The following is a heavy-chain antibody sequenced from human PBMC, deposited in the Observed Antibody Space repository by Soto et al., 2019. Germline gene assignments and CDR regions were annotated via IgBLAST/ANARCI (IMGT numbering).Heavy chain of an antibody. V-gene: IGHV1-69*13. D-gene: IGHD2-15*01. CDR1: GGTFSSYA. Sequence: ASVKVSCKASGGTFSSYAISWVRQAPGQGLEWMGGIIPIFGTANYAQKFQGRVTITADESTSTAYMELSSLRSEDTAVYYCASKVGYCSGGSCYNWFDPWGQGTLVTVSS. CDR3: ASKVGYCSGGSCYNWFDP. J-gene: IGHJ5*02. CDR2: IIPIFGTA.